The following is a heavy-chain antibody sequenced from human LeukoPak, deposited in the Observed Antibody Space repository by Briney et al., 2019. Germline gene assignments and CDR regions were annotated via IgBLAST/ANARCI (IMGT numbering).Heavy chain of an antibody. CDR3: ARVDIVATIIDY. J-gene: IGHJ4*02. CDR2: IYHSGST. CDR1: GGSISSGGYS. Sequence: SQTLSLTCAVPGGSISSGGYSWSWIRQPPGKGLEWIGYIYHSGSTYYNPSLKSRVTISVDRSKNQFSLKLSSVTAADTAVYYCARVDIVATIIDYWGQGTLVTVSS. V-gene: IGHV4-30-2*01. D-gene: IGHD5-12*01.